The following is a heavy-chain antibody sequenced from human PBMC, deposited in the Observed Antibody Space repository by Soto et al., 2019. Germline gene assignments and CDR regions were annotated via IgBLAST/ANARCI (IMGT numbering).Heavy chain of an antibody. J-gene: IGHJ6*03. V-gene: IGHV3-23*01. Sequence: GGSLRLSCAASGFTFSNCAMRWVRQAPGKGLECVSGISGSGSNTDYADSVKGRFTISRDNSKNTLYLQMNSLRAEDTAVYYCAKGDDYPHSYIDVWGKGTTVTVSS. CDR1: GFTFSNCA. CDR2: ISGSGSNT. CDR3: AKGDDYPHSYIDV. D-gene: IGHD4-17*01.